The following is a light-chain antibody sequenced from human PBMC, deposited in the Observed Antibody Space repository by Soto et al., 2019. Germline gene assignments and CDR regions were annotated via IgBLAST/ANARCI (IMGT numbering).Light chain of an antibody. CDR1: QNVNNY. J-gene: IGKJ3*01. CDR2: AAS. CDR3: QHSYSSPFS. V-gene: IGKV1-39*01. Sequence: PASLSPSVGDRVTITCRASQNVNNYLNWYQQKPGKAPKLLIYAASNMESGVPSRFSGSGSGTDFNLTISSLQSDDFATYHCQHSYSSPFSFGPGTKVDIK.